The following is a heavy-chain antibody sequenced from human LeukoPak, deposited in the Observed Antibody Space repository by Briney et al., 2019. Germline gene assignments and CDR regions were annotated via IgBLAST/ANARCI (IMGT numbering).Heavy chain of an antibody. CDR1: GGSISSGGYS. CDR3: AREAGRAFDI. CDR2: IYHSGST. Sequence: SETLSLTCAVSGGSISSGGYSWSWIRHPPGKGLEWIGYIYHSGSTYYNPSLKSRVTISVDRSKNQFSLKLSSVTAADTAVYYCAREAGRAFDIWGEETMVTVSS. J-gene: IGHJ3*02. V-gene: IGHV4-30-2*01.